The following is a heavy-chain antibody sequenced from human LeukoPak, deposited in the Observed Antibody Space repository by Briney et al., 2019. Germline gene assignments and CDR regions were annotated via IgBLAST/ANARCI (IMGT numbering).Heavy chain of an antibody. CDR1: GGTFSSYA. V-gene: IGHV1-69*04. D-gene: IGHD3-22*01. Sequence: GAPVKVSCKASGGTFSSYAISWVRQAPGQGLEWMGRIIPILGIANYAQKFQGRVTITADKSTSTAYMELSSLRSEDTAVYYCARGGVVVINYYFDYWGQGTLVTVSS. J-gene: IGHJ4*02. CDR2: IIPILGIA. CDR3: ARGGVVVINYYFDY.